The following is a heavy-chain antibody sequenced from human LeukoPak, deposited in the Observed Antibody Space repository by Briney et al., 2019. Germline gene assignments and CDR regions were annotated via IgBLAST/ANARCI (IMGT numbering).Heavy chain of an antibody. CDR1: GFTFTCCG. Sequence: GTSLRLSCATSGFTFTCCGMHWVRQASGKGLEWVAAISSSDGNSKYYADSVKGRFTISRGNSKNTVYLQMNSLRADDTAVYYCAKWSGNRPLYYFDYWGQGTLVTVSS. CDR2: ISSSDGNSK. CDR3: AKWSGNRPLYYFDY. J-gene: IGHJ4*02. D-gene: IGHD3-3*01. V-gene: IGHV3-30*18.